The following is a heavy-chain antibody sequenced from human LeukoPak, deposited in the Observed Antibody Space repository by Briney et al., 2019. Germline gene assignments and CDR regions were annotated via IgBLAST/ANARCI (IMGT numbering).Heavy chain of an antibody. Sequence: PSETLSLTCTVSGGSISSGSYYWSWIRQPAGKGLEWIGRIYTSGSTNYNPSLKSRVTISVDTSKNQFSLKLSSVTAADTAVYYCAREEPYYDSSGDDAFDIWGQGTMVTVSS. CDR3: AREEPYYDSSGDDAFDI. J-gene: IGHJ3*02. V-gene: IGHV4-61*02. D-gene: IGHD3-22*01. CDR2: IYTSGST. CDR1: GGSISSGSYY.